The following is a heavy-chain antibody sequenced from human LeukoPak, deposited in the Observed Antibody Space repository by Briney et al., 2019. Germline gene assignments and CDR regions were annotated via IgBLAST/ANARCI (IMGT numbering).Heavy chain of an antibody. CDR1: GYTFTGYY. V-gene: IGHV1-2*06. Sequence: GASVKVSCKASGYTFTGYYMHWVRQAPGQGLEWMGRINPNSGGTNYAQRVQGRVTMTTDTSTSTAYMELRGLRSDDTAVYYCARDRHIAAAVYYYYMDVWGKGTPVTVSS. J-gene: IGHJ6*03. CDR3: ARDRHIAAAVYYYYMDV. D-gene: IGHD6-13*01. CDR2: INPNSGGT.